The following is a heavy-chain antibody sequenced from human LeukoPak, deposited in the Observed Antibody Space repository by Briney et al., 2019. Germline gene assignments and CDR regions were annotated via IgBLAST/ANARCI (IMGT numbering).Heavy chain of an antibody. CDR2: ISYDGSNK. Sequence: GRSLRLSCAASGFTFSSDAMHWVRQAPGKGLEWVAVISYDGSNKYYADSVKGPFTISRDNSKNTLYLQMNSLRAEDTAVYYCAKGRTSSGYYYYGMDVWGQGTTVTVSS. CDR1: GFTFSSDA. J-gene: IGHJ6*02. V-gene: IGHV3-30-3*01. CDR3: AKGRTSSGYYYYGMDV. D-gene: IGHD6-6*01.